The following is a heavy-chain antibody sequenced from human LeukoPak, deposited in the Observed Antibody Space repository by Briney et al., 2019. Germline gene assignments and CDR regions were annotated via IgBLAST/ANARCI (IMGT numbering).Heavy chain of an antibody. D-gene: IGHD3-10*01. V-gene: IGHV3-11*01. Sequence: SGVSLRLCCAASGFTFSDYYMSWIRQAPGKGQEWVSYISSSGSTKYYADSVKGRFTISRDNAKNSFLQMNSLRAEDTAVYYCARDGHAYGRGSPHYWGQGTLVSVSS. CDR2: ISSSGSTK. CDR3: ARDGHAYGRGSPHY. CDR1: GFTFSDYY. J-gene: IGHJ4*02.